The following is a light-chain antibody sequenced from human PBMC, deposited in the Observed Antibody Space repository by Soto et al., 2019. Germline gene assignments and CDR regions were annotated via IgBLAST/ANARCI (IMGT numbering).Light chain of an antibody. CDR2: GAS. CDR1: QTLRRTY. V-gene: IGKV3-20*01. Sequence: EIVVMQSPGTLSLSPGERATLSCRASQTLRRTYIAWYQQKPGQAPRVLIYGASKRATGIPDRFSGSGSGTDFSLTISRLEPEDFAVYYCHQYDNAPQTYGQGTKVDIK. CDR3: HQYDNAPQT. J-gene: IGKJ2*01.